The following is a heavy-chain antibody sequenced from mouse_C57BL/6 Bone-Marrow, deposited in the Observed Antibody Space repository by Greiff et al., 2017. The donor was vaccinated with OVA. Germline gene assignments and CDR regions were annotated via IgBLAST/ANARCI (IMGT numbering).Heavy chain of an antibody. Sequence: QVQLKQPGAELVKPGASVKLSCKASGYTFTSYWMHWVKQRPGQGLEWIGMIHPNSGSTNYNEKFKSKATLTVDKSSSTAYMQLSSLTSEDSAVYYCARWKLGYYFDYWGQGTTLTVSS. CDR3: ARWKLGYYFDY. D-gene: IGHD2-1*01. CDR1: GYTFTSYW. V-gene: IGHV1-64*01. J-gene: IGHJ2*01. CDR2: IHPNSGST.